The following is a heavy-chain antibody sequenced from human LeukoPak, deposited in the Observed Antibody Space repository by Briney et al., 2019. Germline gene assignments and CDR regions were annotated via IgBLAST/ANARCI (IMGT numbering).Heavy chain of an antibody. CDR3: ASFSWGSGSYNQEAIWSWFDP. J-gene: IGHJ5*02. Sequence: SETLSLTCTVSGGSISSYYWSWIRQPPGKGLEWIAYIYHSGSTNYNPSLKSRVTISVDTSKNQFSLKLSSVTAADTAVYYCASFSWGSGSYNQEAIWSWFDPWGQGTLVIVSS. CDR2: IYHSGST. CDR1: GGSISSYY. V-gene: IGHV4-59*08. D-gene: IGHD3-10*01.